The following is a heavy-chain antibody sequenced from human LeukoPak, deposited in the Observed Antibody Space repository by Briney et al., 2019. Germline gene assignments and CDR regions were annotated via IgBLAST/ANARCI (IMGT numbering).Heavy chain of an antibody. V-gene: IGHV3-7*04. Sequence: GGSLRLSCAASGFTFSSYWMSWVRQAPGKGLEWVANIKQDGSEKYYVDSVRGRFTISRDNAKNSLYLQMNSLRAEDTAVYYCARAHSSGYSDCWGQGTLVTVSS. CDR3: ARAHSSGYSDC. D-gene: IGHD3-22*01. CDR2: IKQDGSEK. J-gene: IGHJ4*02. CDR1: GFTFSSYW.